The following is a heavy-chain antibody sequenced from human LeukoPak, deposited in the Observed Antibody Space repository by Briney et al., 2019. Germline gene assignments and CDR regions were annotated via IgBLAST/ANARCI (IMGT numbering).Heavy chain of an antibody. CDR3: ARVMTGSSTFDY. V-gene: IGHV3-21*01. Sequence: RGSLRHSCSASGFTLSSYPMKWVRQAPGKGLEWVASITSSTVYIYYTDSVKGRFTISRDNAKNSLYLQMSSLSAEDTALYYCARVMTGSSTFDYTGPRDPVTVSS. J-gene: IGHJ4*02. CDR2: ITSSTVYI. D-gene: IGHD3-10*01. CDR1: GFTLSSYP.